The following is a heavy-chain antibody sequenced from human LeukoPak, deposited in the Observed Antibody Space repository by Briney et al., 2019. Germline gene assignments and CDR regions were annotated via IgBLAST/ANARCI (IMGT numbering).Heavy chain of an antibody. CDR1: GGSISSSNYY. V-gene: IGHV4-39*07. CDR3: TRGSIAYYYMDV. D-gene: IGHD3-22*01. CDR2: IYYSGST. Sequence: PSETLSLTCTVSGGSISSSNYYWGWIRQPPGKGLEWIGSIYYSGSTYYNPSLKSRVTISVDTSKNEFSLELSSVTAADTAVYYCTRGSIAYYYMDVWGKGTTVTVSS. J-gene: IGHJ6*03.